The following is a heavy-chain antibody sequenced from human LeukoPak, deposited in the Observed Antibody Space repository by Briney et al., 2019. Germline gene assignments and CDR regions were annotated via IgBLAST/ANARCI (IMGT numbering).Heavy chain of an antibody. D-gene: IGHD4-17*01. CDR1: GGSISSYY. CDR2: IYYSGST. V-gene: IGHV4-59*01. CDR3: ATSAARYGDPYYFDY. J-gene: IGHJ4*02. Sequence: SETLSLTCTVSGGSISSYYWSWIRQPPGKGLEWIGYIYYSGSTNYNPSLKSRVTISVDTSKNQFSLKLSSVTAADTAVYYCATSAARYGDPYYFDYWGQGTLVTVSS.